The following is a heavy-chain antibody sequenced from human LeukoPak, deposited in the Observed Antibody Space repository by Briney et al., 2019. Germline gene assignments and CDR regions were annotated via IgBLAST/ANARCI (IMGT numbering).Heavy chain of an antibody. D-gene: IGHD3-10*01. J-gene: IGHJ5*02. CDR3: ARHVYGSGSVNWFDP. CDR1: GFTFSSYA. V-gene: IGHV3-64*01. Sequence: GGSLRLSCAASGFTFSSYAMHWVRQAPGKGLEYVSAISSNGGSTYYANSVKGRFTISRDNSKNTLYLQMGSLRAEDMAVYYCARHVYGSGSVNWFDPWGQGTLVTVSS. CDR2: ISSNGGST.